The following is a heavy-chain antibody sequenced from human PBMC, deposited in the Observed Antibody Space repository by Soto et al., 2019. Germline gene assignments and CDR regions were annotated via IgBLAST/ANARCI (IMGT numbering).Heavy chain of an antibody. D-gene: IGHD3-3*01. V-gene: IGHV1-46*03. Sequence: ASVKVSCKASGYTFTSYYMHWVRQAPGQGLEWMGIINPSGGSTSYAQKFQGRVTMTRDTSTSTVYMELSSLRSEDTAVYYCARGDFWSGYYRHNWFDPWGQGTLVTVSS. CDR1: GYTFTSYY. CDR3: ARGDFWSGYYRHNWFDP. CDR2: INPSGGST. J-gene: IGHJ5*02.